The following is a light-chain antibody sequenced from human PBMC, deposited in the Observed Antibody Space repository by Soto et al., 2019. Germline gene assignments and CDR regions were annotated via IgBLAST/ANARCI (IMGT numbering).Light chain of an antibody. V-gene: IGKV3D-15*01. J-gene: IGKJ4*01. CDR1: KSVSSN. CDR3: QQYNNLPLT. CDR2: GAS. Sequence: EIVMTHSPATLSVSPGERATLSCRASKSVSSNLAWYQQKPGQAPSLLIYGASTRATGIPARFSGSGSVTEFALTISSLQSEDFAVYCCQQYNNLPLTFGGGTKVEIK.